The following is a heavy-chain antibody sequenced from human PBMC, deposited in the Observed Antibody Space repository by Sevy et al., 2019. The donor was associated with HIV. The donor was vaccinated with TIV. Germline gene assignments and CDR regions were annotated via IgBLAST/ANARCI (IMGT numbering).Heavy chain of an antibody. V-gene: IGHV3-23*01. CDR2: ISASGDTT. D-gene: IGHD3-22*01. CDR3: TNHYDTGGRLDYFDY. Sequence: GGSLRLSCAASGFTFSTYAMSWVRQAPGKGLEWVSAISASGDTTYYAHSVKGRFTISRDKSESTLYLQMNSLRAEDTAIYYCTNHYDTGGRLDYFDYWGQGTLVTVSS. CDR1: GFTFSTYA. J-gene: IGHJ4*02.